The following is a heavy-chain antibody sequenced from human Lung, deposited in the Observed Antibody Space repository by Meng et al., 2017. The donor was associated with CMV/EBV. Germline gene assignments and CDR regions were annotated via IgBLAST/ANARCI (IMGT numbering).Heavy chain of an antibody. Sequence: DTGLTFTNDWKNGVSQDAGKGGEGGGRIKTNEEGGKTNKIEPVKSRFTISRDDSQNTVKVQMNSLETEDTAMYYCSSGNGKSDCDYWGQGTLVTVSS. J-gene: IGHJ4*02. CDR1: GLTFTNDW. CDR3: SSGNGKSDCDY. CDR2: IKTNEEGGKT. V-gene: IGHV3-15*07.